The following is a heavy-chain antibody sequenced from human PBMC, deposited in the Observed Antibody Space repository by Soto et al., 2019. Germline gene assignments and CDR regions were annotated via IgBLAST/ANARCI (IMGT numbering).Heavy chain of an antibody. D-gene: IGHD6-13*01. Sequence: GGSLRLSCAASGFTFSSYEMNWVRQAPGKGLEWVSYISSSGSTIYYADSVKGRFTISRDNAKNSLYLQMNSLRAEDTAVYYCARETIAAALGGFWYYYYGMDVWGQGTTVTVSS. CDR3: ARETIAAALGGFWYYYYGMDV. J-gene: IGHJ6*02. V-gene: IGHV3-48*03. CDR2: ISSSGSTI. CDR1: GFTFSSYE.